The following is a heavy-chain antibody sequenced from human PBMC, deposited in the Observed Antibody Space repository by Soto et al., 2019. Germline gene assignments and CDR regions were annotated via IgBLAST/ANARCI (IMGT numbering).Heavy chain of an antibody. CDR1: GFSLSTTGVG. CDR2: IYWDDDK. CDR3: ARGSGPADY. J-gene: IGHJ4*02. D-gene: IGHD3-10*01. Sequence: QITLKESGPTLVKPTQTLTLTCTFSGFSLSTTGVGVGWIRQPPGKALEWLGRIYWDDDKRYSPSLKSRLTIPKDTSKNQVVLTMTNMDPVDTATYYCARGSGPADYWGQGTLVTVSS. V-gene: IGHV2-5*02.